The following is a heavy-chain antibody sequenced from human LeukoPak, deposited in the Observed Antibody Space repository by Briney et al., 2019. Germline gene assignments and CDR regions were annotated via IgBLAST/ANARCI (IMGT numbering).Heavy chain of an antibody. CDR1: GFTFSSHG. J-gene: IGHJ5*02. CDR2: ISPSGDIS. V-gene: IGHV3-23*01. D-gene: IGHD7-27*01. Sequence: GGSLRLSCAASGFTFSSHGINWVRQAPGKGLEWVSGISPSGDISYYADSVKGRFTISRDNSKNTVSLQMNSLRAEDTALYYCAKDGDRGAFDAWGQGTLVTVSS. CDR3: AKDGDRGAFDA.